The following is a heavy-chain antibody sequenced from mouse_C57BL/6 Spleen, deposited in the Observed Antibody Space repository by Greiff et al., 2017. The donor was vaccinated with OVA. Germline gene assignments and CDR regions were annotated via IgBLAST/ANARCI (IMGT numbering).Heavy chain of an antibody. CDR1: GFTFSDAW. Sequence: EVKVEESGGGLVQPGGSMKLSCAASGFTFSDAWMDWVRQSPEKGLEWVAEIRNKANNHATYYAESVKGRFTISRDDSKSSVYLQMNSLRAEDTGIYYCTRGGSSYVDAMDYWGQGTSVTVSS. D-gene: IGHD1-1*01. V-gene: IGHV6-6*01. CDR2: IRNKANNHAT. CDR3: TRGGSSYVDAMDY. J-gene: IGHJ4*01.